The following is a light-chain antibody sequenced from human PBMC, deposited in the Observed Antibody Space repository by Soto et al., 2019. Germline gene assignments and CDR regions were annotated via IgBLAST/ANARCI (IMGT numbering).Light chain of an antibody. CDR1: QNINNY. J-gene: IGKJ5*01. Sequence: DIQMTQSPSSLSASVGDRATVTCQASQNINNYLNWYQQKPGRAPKLLIYDASNLEAGVPSRSRGSGSGTDFTFTISRLQPEDIATYYCQQYENLPTFGQGTRLEI. CDR3: QQYENLPT. V-gene: IGKV1-33*01. CDR2: DAS.